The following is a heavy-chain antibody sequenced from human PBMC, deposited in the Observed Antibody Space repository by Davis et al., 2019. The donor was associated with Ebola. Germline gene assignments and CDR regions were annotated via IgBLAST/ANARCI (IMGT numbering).Heavy chain of an antibody. Sequence: ASVKVSCKASGYTFTGYYMHWVRQAPGQGLEWMGWINPNSGGTNYAQKFQGRVTMTRDTSISTAYMELSRLRSDDTAVYYCARDSAYGSHYFYGMDVWGQGTTVTVSS. D-gene: IGHD3-10*01. V-gene: IGHV1-2*02. CDR1: GYTFTGYY. J-gene: IGHJ6*02. CDR3: ARDSAYGSHYFYGMDV. CDR2: INPNSGGT.